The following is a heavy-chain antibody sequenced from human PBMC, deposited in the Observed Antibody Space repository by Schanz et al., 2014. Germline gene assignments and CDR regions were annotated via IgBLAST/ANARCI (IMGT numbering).Heavy chain of an antibody. D-gene: IGHD5-12*01. J-gene: IGHJ4*02. CDR1: GFTFSAYY. CDR3: ARKVVATIGGYYDN. Sequence: EVQLVESGGGLVQPGGSLRLSCAASGFTFSAYYMDWVRQAPGKGLEWVSAMNESHSTIYYADSVRGRFTISRDNAENTLFLQMNSLRAEDTAVYYCARKVVATIGGYYDNWGQGTLVIVSS. V-gene: IGHV3-23*04. CDR2: MNESHSTI.